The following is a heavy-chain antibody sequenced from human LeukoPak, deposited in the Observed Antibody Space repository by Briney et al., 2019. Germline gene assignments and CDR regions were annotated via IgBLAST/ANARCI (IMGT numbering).Heavy chain of an antibody. CDR3: AKDALDIVVVPAGLGFGYSYYYYGMDV. CDR1: GFTFSSYA. Sequence: PGGSLRLSCAASGFTFSSYAMSWVRQAPGKGLEWVSAISGSGGSTHYADSVKGRFTISRDNSKNTLYLQMNSLRAEDTAVYYCAKDALDIVVVPAGLGFGYSYYYYGMDVWGQGTTVIVSS. CDR2: ISGSGGST. V-gene: IGHV3-23*01. D-gene: IGHD2-2*03. J-gene: IGHJ6*02.